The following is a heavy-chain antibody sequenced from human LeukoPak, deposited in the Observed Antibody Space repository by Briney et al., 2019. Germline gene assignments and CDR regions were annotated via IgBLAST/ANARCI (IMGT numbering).Heavy chain of an antibody. CDR1: GGSISSYY. V-gene: IGHV4-59*08. D-gene: IGHD3-16*02. Sequence: SETLSLTCTVSGGSISSYYWSWIRQPPGKGLEWIGYIYYSGSTNYNPSLKSRVTISVDTSKNQFSLKLSSVTAADTAVYYCARHSRIMITFGGVIVPFFNYWGQGTLVTVSS. CDR2: IYYSGST. CDR3: ARHSRIMITFGGVIVPFFNY. J-gene: IGHJ4*02.